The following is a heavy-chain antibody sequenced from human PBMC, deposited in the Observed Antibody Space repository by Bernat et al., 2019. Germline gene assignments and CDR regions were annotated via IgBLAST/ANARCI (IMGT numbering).Heavy chain of an antibody. V-gene: IGHV1-3*01. CDR2: INAGNGNT. J-gene: IGHJ4*02. CDR3: ARVGYYGSGSYPAYYFDY. D-gene: IGHD3-10*01. Sequence: QVQLVQSGAEVKKPGASVKVSCKASGYTFTSYAMHWVHQAPGQRLEWMGWINAGNGNTNYAQKLQGRVTMTTDTSTSTAYMELRSLRSDDTAVYYCARVGYYGSGSYPAYYFDYWGQGTLVTVSS. CDR1: GYTFTSYA.